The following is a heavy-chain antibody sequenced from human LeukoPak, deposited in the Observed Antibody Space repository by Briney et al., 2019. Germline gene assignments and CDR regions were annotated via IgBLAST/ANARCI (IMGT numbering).Heavy chain of an antibody. Sequence: ASVKVSCKASGYTFISYGITWVRQAPGQGLEWMGWISPYSGKTNFRPKLQGRVTMTTDTSTSTAYMELRSLRSDDTAVYYCAGEGGVGPTAPPDYYSYQNDVWGRGTTVTVSS. V-gene: IGHV1-18*01. D-gene: IGHD1-26*01. J-gene: IGHJ6*03. CDR2: ISPYSGKT. CDR3: AGEGGVGPTAPPDYYSYQNDV. CDR1: GYTFISYG.